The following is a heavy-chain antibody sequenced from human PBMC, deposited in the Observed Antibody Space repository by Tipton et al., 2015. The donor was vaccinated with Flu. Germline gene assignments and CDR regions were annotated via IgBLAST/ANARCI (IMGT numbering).Heavy chain of an antibody. V-gene: IGHV3-48*03. J-gene: IGHJ4*02. CDR3: ASLTGDDY. CDR1: GFTLTRYG. CDR2: FSIRGGAT. Sequence: SLRLSCVVSGFTLTRYGMSWVRQAPGKGLEWISGFSIRGGATFFADSVRGRFTISRDNAKNSLYLQLTSLRAEDTALYYCASLTGDDYWGQGDLVTVSS. D-gene: IGHD7-27*01.